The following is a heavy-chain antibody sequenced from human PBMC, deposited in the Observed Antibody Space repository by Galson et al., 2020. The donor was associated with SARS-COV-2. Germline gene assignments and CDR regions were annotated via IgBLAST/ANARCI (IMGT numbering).Heavy chain of an antibody. Sequence: SQTLSLTCAISGDSVSSNSAAWNWIRQSPSRGLEWLGRTYYRSKWYNDYAVSVKSRITINPDTSKNQFSLQLNSVTPEDTAVYYCAREEYCSGGSCYHPLLKDAFDSWGQGTMVTVSS. CDR1: GDSVSSNSAA. CDR3: AREEYCSGGSCYHPLLKDAFDS. V-gene: IGHV6-1*01. CDR2: TYYRSKWYN. J-gene: IGHJ3*02. D-gene: IGHD2-15*01.